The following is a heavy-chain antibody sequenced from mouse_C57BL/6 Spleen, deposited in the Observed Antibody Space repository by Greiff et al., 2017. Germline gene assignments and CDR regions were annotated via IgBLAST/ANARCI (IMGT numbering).Heavy chain of an antibody. CDR1: GFPFRSYA. J-gene: IGHJ3*01. Sequence: EVQRVELGRGLVKLGGPLKLPCAASGFPFRSYALSWVRQTPEKRLEWVANMKGGGSYSYDPDNVKGRITISRDNAKNNLYRQMSHLKAEDTAMYYCAREENPWAYWGQGTLGTVSA. CDR2: MKGGGSYS. V-gene: IGHV5-4*01. CDR3: AREENPWAY.